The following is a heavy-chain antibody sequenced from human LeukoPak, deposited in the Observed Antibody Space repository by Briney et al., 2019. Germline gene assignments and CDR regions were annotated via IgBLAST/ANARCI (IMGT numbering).Heavy chain of an antibody. Sequence: PGGSLRLSCAASGFTFSSYEMNWVRQAPGKGLEWVSYISSSGSTIYYADSVKGRFTISRDNAKNSLYLQMNSLRAEDTAVYYCARDGMIVVAEGFSDAFDIWGQGTMVTVSS. CDR2: ISSSGSTI. CDR1: GFTFSSYE. CDR3: ARDGMIVVAEGFSDAFDI. V-gene: IGHV3-48*03. J-gene: IGHJ3*02. D-gene: IGHD3-22*01.